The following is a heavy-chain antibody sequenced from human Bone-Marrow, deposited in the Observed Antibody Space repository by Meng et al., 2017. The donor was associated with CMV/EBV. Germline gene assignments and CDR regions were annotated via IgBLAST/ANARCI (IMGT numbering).Heavy chain of an antibody. V-gene: IGHV4-61*01. CDR3: ARDWGSSWSYGMDV. D-gene: IGHD6-13*01. Sequence: SETLSLTCTVSGGSISSNTYYWGWIRQPPGKGLEWIGYIYYSGSTNYNPSLKSRVTISVDTSKNQFSLKLSSVTAADTAVYYCARDWGSSWSYGMDVWGQGTMVTVSS. J-gene: IGHJ6*02. CDR2: IYYSGST. CDR1: GGSISSNTYY.